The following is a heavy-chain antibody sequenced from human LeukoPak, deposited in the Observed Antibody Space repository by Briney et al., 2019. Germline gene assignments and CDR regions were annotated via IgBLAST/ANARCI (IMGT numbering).Heavy chain of an antibody. CDR1: GFTFSSYS. Sequence: GGSLRLSCAASGFTFSSYSMNWVCQAPGKGVEWVSYISSSSTIYYADSVKGRFSISRDNAKNSLFLQMNSLRAEDTAVYYCARDHRRGGTIDYWGQGTLVTVSS. CDR3: ARDHRRGGTIDY. D-gene: IGHD1-1*01. V-gene: IGHV3-48*01. CDR2: ISSSSTI. J-gene: IGHJ4*02.